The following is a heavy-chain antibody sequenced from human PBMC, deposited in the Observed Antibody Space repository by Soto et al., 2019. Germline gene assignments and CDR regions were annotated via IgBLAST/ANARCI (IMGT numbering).Heavy chain of an antibody. V-gene: IGHV3-23*01. J-gene: IGHJ5*02. CDR3: ANPVRWLQQSTGEPGPP. CDR2: ISGSGGST. CDR1: GFTFSSYA. Sequence: PGGSLRLSCAASGFTFSSYAMSWVRQAPGKGLEWVSGISGSGGSTNYADSVKGRFTISRDNSKNTLYLQMNSLRAEDTAVYYCANPVRWLQQSTGEPGPPWGQGTLVTLSS. D-gene: IGHD5-12*01.